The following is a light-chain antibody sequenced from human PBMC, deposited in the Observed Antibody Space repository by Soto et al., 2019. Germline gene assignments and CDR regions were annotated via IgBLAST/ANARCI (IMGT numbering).Light chain of an antibody. CDR3: QQRYTWPLS. CDR1: QGIFSH. Sequence: IVLTQSPATLSLSPGERATLSCRASQGIFSHLDWFQQKPGQAPRPLIYATSSRASGVPARFSGSGSGTDFTLTISSLEPEDFAVYYCQQRYTWPLSFGGGTKVDIK. J-gene: IGKJ4*01. V-gene: IGKV3-11*01. CDR2: ATS.